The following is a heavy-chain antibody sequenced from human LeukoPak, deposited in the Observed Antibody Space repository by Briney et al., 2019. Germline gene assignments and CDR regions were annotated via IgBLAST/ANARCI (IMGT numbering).Heavy chain of an antibody. CDR2: ISSSSSYI. J-gene: IGHJ6*02. V-gene: IGHV3-21*01. Sequence: PGGSLRLSCAASGFTFSSYSMNWVRQAPGKGLEGVSSISSSSSYIYYADSVKGRFTISRDNAKNSLYLQMHSLRAEDTAVYYCARVLWFGESQRPLYYYYYGMDVWGQGTTATVCS. CDR1: GFTFSSYS. CDR3: ARVLWFGESQRPLYYYYYGMDV. D-gene: IGHD3-10*01.